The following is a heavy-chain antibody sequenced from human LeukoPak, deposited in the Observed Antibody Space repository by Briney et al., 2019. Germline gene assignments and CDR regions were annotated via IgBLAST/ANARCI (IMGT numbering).Heavy chain of an antibody. J-gene: IGHJ4*02. V-gene: IGHV3-33*08. D-gene: IGHD5-24*01. CDR1: GFTFSSYS. Sequence: PGGSLRLSCAASGFTFSSYSMNWVRQAPGKGLEWVAVIWCDGSNINYGDSVKGRFAISRDNSRNTLYLQMNSLRAEDTALYYCAREPTTLNGYSVSRRHHYFDHWGQGALVIVSS. CDR2: IWCDGSNI. CDR3: AREPTTLNGYSVSRRHHYFDH.